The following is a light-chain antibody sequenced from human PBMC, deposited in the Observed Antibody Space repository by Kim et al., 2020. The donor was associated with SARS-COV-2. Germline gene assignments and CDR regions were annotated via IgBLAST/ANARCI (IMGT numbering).Light chain of an antibody. Sequence: TQPHSVSESPGKTVTISCTRSSGSIDDNYVQWYQQRPGGVPTTVIYEDDQRPSGVSDRFSGSIDNSSNSASLTISGLRTEDEADSYCQSYNRDNVLFGGGTQLTVL. J-gene: IGLJ2*01. CDR1: SGSIDDNY. CDR2: EDD. CDR3: QSYNRDNVL. V-gene: IGLV6-57*04.